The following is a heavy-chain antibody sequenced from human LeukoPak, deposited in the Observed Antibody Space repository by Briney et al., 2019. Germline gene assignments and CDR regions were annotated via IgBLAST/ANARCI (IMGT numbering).Heavy chain of an antibody. D-gene: IGHD1-26*01. CDR2: IKGDGSAK. Sequence: PGGSLRLACAASGFAFSDSWMTWIRQAPGKGLEWVAFIKGDGSAKKYVDSVKGRFTISRDNAKNSLFLQMNSLRAEDTAVYYCAKEQVVSPPWVSYFDYWGQGTLVTVSS. CDR3: AKEQVVSPPWVSYFDY. J-gene: IGHJ4*02. V-gene: IGHV3-7*01. CDR1: GFAFSDSW.